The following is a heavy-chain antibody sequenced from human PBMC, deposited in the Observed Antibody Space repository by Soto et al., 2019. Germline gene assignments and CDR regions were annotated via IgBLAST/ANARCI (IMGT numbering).Heavy chain of an antibody. J-gene: IGHJ4*02. CDR3: ARGGRDNWNYGVDY. Sequence: SATQSLTWAVSGYSISSGYYWGWIRQPPGKGLEWIGSIYHSGSTYYNPSLKSRVTISVDTSKNQFSLKLSSVTAADTAVYYCARGGRDNWNYGVDYWGQGTLVTVSS. D-gene: IGHD1-7*01. CDR2: IYHSGST. V-gene: IGHV4-38-2*01. CDR1: GYSISSGYY.